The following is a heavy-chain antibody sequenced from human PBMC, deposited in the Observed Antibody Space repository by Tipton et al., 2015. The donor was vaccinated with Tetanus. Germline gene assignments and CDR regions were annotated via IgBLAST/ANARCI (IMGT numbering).Heavy chain of an antibody. D-gene: IGHD5-12*01. J-gene: IGHJ4*02. CDR1: GGSLRGGDHY. CDR3: ASRGYSGRRQIEDY. V-gene: IGHV4-61*08. Sequence: TLSLTCTVSGGSLRGGDHYWSWIRQPPGKGLEWLAYVSSSGASNSNYFLKSRITVSRDTSKNQFSLKLTSVTAADTAVYYCASRGYSGRRQIEDYWGQGTLVTVSS. CDR2: VSSSGAS.